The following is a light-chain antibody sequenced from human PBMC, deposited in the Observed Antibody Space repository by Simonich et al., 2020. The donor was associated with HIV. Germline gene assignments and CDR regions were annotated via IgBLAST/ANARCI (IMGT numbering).Light chain of an antibody. J-gene: IGKJ4*01. CDR1: QSVLYSSNNKNY. CDR3: QQYYSTPLT. CDR2: CAS. V-gene: IGKV4-1*01. Sequence: DIVMTQSPDSLVVSLGERATINCKSSQSVLYSSNNKNYLAWYQQKPGQPPKLLIYCASTREFGVPDRFSGSGSGTDFTLTISSLQAEDVAVYYCQQYYSTPLTFGGGTKVEIK.